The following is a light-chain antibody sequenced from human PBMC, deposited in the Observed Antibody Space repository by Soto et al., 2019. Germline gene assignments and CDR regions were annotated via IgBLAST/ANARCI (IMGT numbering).Light chain of an antibody. CDR1: QSITTY. V-gene: IGKV1-9*01. CDR3: QQLNSYPLT. J-gene: IGKJ4*01. Sequence: DIQMTQSPSSLSASVGDRVTITCRASQSITTYLNWYRQKPGKAPKLLIYAASTLQSGVPSRFSGSGSGTDFTLTISSLQPEDFATYYCQQLNSYPLTFGGGTK. CDR2: AAS.